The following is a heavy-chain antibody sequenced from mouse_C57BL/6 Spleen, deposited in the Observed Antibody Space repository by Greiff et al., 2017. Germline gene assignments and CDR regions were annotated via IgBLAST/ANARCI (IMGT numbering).Heavy chain of an antibody. V-gene: IGHV1-54*01. CDR3: ARESSGAWFAY. CDR1: GYAFTNYL. D-gene: IGHD3-2*02. CDR2: INPGSGGT. Sequence: QVQLQQSGAELVRPGTSVKVSCKASGYAFTNYLIEWVKQRPGQGLEWIGVINPGSGGTNYNEEFKGQATLTAGKSSSTAYMQLSSLTSEDSAVYFCARESSGAWFAYWGQGTLVTVSA. J-gene: IGHJ3*01.